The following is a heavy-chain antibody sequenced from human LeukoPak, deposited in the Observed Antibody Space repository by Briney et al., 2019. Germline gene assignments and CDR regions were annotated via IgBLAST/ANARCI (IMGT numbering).Heavy chain of an antibody. D-gene: IGHD2-2*01. CDR3: AKAGYCATTGCPDYYYMDV. Sequence: PGGSLRLSCAASGFTFSSYAMHWVRQAPGKGLEWVAFIRYDGSNKFYADSVKGRSTISRDTSKNTLYLQMNSLTTEDSAMYYCAKAGYCATTGCPDYYYMDVWGRGTTVTVSS. J-gene: IGHJ6*03. CDR2: IRYDGSNK. V-gene: IGHV3-30*02. CDR1: GFTFSSYA.